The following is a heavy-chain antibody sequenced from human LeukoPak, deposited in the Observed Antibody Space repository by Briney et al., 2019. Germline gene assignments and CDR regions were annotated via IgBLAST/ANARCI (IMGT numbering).Heavy chain of an antibody. CDR1: GFTFSSYG. CDR3: AKDFKYGDYVVGMDV. Sequence: GGSLRLSCAASGFTFSSYGMHWVRQAPGKGLEWVAFIRYDGSNKYYAVSVKGRFTISRDNSKNTLYLRMNSLRAEDTAVYYCAKDFKYGDYVVGMDVWGQGTTVTVSS. J-gene: IGHJ6*02. D-gene: IGHD4-17*01. CDR2: IRYDGSNK. V-gene: IGHV3-30*02.